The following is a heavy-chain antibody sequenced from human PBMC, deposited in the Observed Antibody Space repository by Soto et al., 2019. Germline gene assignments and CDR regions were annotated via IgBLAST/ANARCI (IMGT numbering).Heavy chain of an antibody. CDR3: AKDARDGSGRDRYYYYAMDV. CDR2: ISYDGSNK. D-gene: IGHD3-10*01. CDR1: GFTFSSYG. V-gene: IGHV3-30*18. J-gene: IGHJ6*02. Sequence: VQLVESGGGVVQPGRSLRLSCAASGFTFSSYGMHWVRQAPGKGLEWVAVISYDGSNKYYADSVKGRFTISRDNSKNTLYLQMSSLRAEDTAVYYCAKDARDGSGRDRYYYYAMDVWGQGTTVTVSS.